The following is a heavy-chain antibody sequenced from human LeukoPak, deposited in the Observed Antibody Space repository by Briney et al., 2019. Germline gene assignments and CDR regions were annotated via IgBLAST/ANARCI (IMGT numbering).Heavy chain of an antibody. V-gene: IGHV3-21*04. J-gene: IGHJ4*02. CDR1: GFTFSTYT. CDR2: ISPSSTYI. Sequence: PGGSLRLSCAASGFTFSTYTMLWVRQAPGKGLEWVSSISPSSTYIYYADSVKGRFTLSRDNSKNTLYLQMNSPRVEDTAVYYCAKDLRNYDYWGQGTLVTVTS. CDR3: AKDLRNYDY.